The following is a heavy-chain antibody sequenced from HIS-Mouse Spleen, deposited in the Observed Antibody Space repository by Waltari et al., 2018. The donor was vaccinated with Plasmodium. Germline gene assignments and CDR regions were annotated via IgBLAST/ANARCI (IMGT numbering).Heavy chain of an antibody. D-gene: IGHD6-13*01. CDR1: GFTFSSYW. CDR2: IKQDGSEK. V-gene: IGHV3-7*01. J-gene: IGHJ2*01. Sequence: EVQLVESGGGLVQPGGSLRLSCAASGFTFSSYWMIWVRQAQGKGLELVANIKQDGSEKYYVDSVKGRFTISRDNAKNSLYLQMNSLRAEDTAVYYCASSWYWYFDLWGRGTLVTVSS. CDR3: ASSWYWYFDL.